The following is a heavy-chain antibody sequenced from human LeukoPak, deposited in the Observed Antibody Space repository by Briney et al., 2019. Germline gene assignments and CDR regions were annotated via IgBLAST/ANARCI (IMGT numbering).Heavy chain of an antibody. J-gene: IGHJ5*02. CDR3: ARDVYYYDSSGFDP. V-gene: IGHV3-23*01. Sequence: GGSLRLSCAASGFTFRRYAMSWVHQAPGKGLEWVSAITGSGGSTYYADSVKGRFTISRDNAKNSLYLQMNSLRAEDTAVYYCARDVYYYDSSGFDPWGQGTLVTVSS. CDR2: ITGSGGST. CDR1: GFTFRRYA. D-gene: IGHD3-22*01.